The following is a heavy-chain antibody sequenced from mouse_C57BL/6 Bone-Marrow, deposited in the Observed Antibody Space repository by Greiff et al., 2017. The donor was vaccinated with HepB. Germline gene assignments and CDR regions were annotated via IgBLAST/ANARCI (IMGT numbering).Heavy chain of an antibody. CDR2: INPGSGGT. J-gene: IGHJ4*01. V-gene: IGHV1-54*01. Sequence: QVQLQQSGAELVRPGTSVKVSCKASGYAFTNYLIEWVKQRPGQGLEWIGVINPGSGGTNYNEKFKGKATLTAEKSSSTAYMQLSSLTSEDSAVYFCAKYAMDYWGQGTSVTVSS. CDR1: GYAFTNYL. CDR3: AKYAMDY.